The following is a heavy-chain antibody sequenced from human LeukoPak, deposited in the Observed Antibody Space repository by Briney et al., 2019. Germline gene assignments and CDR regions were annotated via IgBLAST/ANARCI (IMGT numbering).Heavy chain of an antibody. V-gene: IGHV1-24*01. CDR1: GYTLTELS. J-gene: IGHJ4*02. Sequence: ASVKVSCKVSGYTLTELSMHWVRQAPGKGLEWMGGFDPEDGETIYAQKFQGRVTMTEDTSTDTAYMELSSLRSEDTAVYYCATGRGSYGYFDYWGQGTLVTVSS. CDR3: ATGRGSYGYFDY. CDR2: FDPEDGET. D-gene: IGHD1-26*01.